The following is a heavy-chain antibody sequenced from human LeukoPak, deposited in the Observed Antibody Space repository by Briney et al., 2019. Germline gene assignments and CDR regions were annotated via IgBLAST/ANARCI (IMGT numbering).Heavy chain of an antibody. Sequence: PGGSLRLSCAASGFTVRDYHMSGTRQAPGKVLELVSAIVGSSTHHADSVKGRFTISRDNFKNTLNLQMNSLRAEDSAIYYCTRDEPGSSWFNWGQGTLVTVSS. V-gene: IGHV3-23*01. CDR1: GFTVRDYH. J-gene: IGHJ4*02. CDR3: TRDEPGSSWFN. CDR2: IVGSST. D-gene: IGHD6-19*01.